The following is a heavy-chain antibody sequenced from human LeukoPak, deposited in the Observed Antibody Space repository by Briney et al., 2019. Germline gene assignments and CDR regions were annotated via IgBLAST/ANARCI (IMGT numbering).Heavy chain of an antibody. D-gene: IGHD6-13*01. CDR2: IYSGGST. Sequence: GGSLRLSCAASGFTFSTYSMNWVRQAPGKGLEWVSVIYSGGSTYYADSVKGRFTISRDNSKNTLYLQMNSLRAEDTAVYYCARARAAAGIGGLVGYYYYGMDVWGKGTTVTVSS. CDR1: GFTFSTYS. J-gene: IGHJ6*04. V-gene: IGHV3-53*01. CDR3: ARARAAAGIGGLVGYYYYGMDV.